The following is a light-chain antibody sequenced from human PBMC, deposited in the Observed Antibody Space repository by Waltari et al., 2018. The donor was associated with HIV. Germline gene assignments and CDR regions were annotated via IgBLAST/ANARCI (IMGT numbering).Light chain of an antibody. CDR1: SSDVGCYDC. CDR3: SYTGTNSLH. CDR2: EVT. Sequence: QSALTQPASVSGSPGQSITISCTGASSDVGCYDCISWYQQHPGKAPRLIIYEVTNRPSGVSNPFFGSKSSNTASLTISGLQADDEADYYCSYTGTNSLHFGGGTKVTVL. J-gene: IGLJ2*01. V-gene: IGLV2-14*01.